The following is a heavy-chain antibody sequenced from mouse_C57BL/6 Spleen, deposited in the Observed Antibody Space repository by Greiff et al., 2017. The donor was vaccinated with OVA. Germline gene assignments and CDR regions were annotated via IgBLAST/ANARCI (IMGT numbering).Heavy chain of an antibody. Sequence: VQLQQPGAELVKPGASVKLSCKASGYTFTSHWMHWVKQRPGQGLEWIGMIHPNSGSTNYNEKFKSKATLTVDKSSSTAYMQLSSLTSEDSAVYYCARSMRGTVVFDYWGQGTTLTVSS. J-gene: IGHJ2*01. CDR2: IHPNSGST. V-gene: IGHV1-64*01. D-gene: IGHD1-1*01. CDR1: GYTFTSHW. CDR3: ARSMRGTVVFDY.